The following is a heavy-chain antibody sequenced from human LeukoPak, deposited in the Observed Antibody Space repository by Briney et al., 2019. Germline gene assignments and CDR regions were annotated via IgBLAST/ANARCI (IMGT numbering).Heavy chain of an antibody. CDR3: ARALRYCSTTSCQYYFDY. D-gene: IGHD2-2*01. CDR2: INPSGGST. CDR1: GYTFTSYY. Sequence: GASVKVSCKASGYTFTSYYMHWVRQAPGQGLEWMGIINPSGGSTSYAQKFQGRVTMTRDMSTSTVYMELSSLKSEDTAVYYCARALRYCSTTSCQYYFDYWGQGTLVTVSS. J-gene: IGHJ4*02. V-gene: IGHV1-46*01.